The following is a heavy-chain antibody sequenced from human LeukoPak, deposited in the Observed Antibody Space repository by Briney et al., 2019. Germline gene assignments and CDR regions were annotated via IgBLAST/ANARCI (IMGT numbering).Heavy chain of an antibody. Sequence: SETLSLTCTVSGGSISSYYWSWIRQPPGKGLEWIGYIYYSGSTNYNPSPKSRVTISVDTSKNQFSLKLSSVTAADTAVYYCATYYYDSSGYYYLGYWGQGTLVTVSS. V-gene: IGHV4-59*01. CDR2: IYYSGST. J-gene: IGHJ4*02. CDR3: ATYYYDSSGYYYLGY. CDR1: GGSISSYY. D-gene: IGHD3-22*01.